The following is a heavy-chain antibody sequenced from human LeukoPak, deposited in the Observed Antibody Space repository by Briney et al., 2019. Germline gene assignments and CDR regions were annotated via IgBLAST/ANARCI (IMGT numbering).Heavy chain of an antibody. Sequence: PGGSLRLSCAVSGFNFNDAWMSWVRQAPGKGLEWVGRLKSRGSGGTADYSAPVKGRFTVSRDDSQNTLYLQMNSLTIEDTAVYFCSWELDVSFGRRLEHWGQGTLVTVAS. CDR1: GFNFNDAW. CDR2: LKSRGSGGTA. J-gene: IGHJ5*02. D-gene: IGHD1-1*01. CDR3: SWELDVSFGRRLEH. V-gene: IGHV3-15*01.